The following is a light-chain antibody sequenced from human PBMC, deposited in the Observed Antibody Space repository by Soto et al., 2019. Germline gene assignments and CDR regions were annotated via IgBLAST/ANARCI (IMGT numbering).Light chain of an antibody. V-gene: IGLV2-14*01. CDR3: SLFTSSSLYV. Sequence: QSALTQPASVSGSPGQSITISCTGTSSDVGGYNYVSWYQQHPGKAPKLMIYDVSNRPSGVSNRFSGSESGNTACLTISGLQAEDEADYYCSLFTSSSLYVFGTGTKVTVL. J-gene: IGLJ1*01. CDR2: DVS. CDR1: SSDVGGYNY.